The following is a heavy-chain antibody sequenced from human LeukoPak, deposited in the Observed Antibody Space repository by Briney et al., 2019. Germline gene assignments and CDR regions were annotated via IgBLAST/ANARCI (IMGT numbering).Heavy chain of an antibody. J-gene: IGHJ4*02. V-gene: IGHV1-3*01. D-gene: IGHD3-10*01. Sequence: ASVKVSCKTSGYTFTTYSIHWVRQAPGQGLEWMAWINVGNGNTKYSQNFQGRLTITTDTSASTAYMELSSLRSEDTALYFCARDLIVYGSGSYFDYWGQGTLVTVSS. CDR3: ARDLIVYGSGSYFDY. CDR1: GYTFTTYS. CDR2: INVGNGNT.